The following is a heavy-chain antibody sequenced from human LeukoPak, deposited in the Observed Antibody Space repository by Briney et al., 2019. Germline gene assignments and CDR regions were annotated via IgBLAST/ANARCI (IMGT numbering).Heavy chain of an antibody. CDR1: GYTFTSYG. CDR3: ARVKSLMVSESYYFDY. D-gene: IGHD2-8*01. CDR2: ISAYNGNT. V-gene: IGHV1-18*01. Sequence: RASVKVSCKASGYTFTSYGISWVRQAPGQGLEWMGWISAYNGNTNYAQKLQGRVTMTTDTSTSTAYMELRSLRSDDTAVYYCARVKSLMVSESYYFDYWGQGTLVTVSS. J-gene: IGHJ4*02.